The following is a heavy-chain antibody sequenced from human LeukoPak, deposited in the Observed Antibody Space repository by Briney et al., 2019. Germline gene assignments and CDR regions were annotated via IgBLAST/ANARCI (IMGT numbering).Heavy chain of an antibody. Sequence: GGSLRLSCAASGFTVNSNYMSWVRQAPGKGLKWVSIIYSGCSTYYADSVKGRFTISRDNSKNTLYLQMNSLRAEDTAVYYCARHSRIAAAIYSWFDPWGQGTLVTVSS. J-gene: IGHJ5*02. V-gene: IGHV3-53*01. CDR2: IYSGCST. D-gene: IGHD6-13*01. CDR1: GFTVNSNY. CDR3: ARHSRIAAAIYSWFDP.